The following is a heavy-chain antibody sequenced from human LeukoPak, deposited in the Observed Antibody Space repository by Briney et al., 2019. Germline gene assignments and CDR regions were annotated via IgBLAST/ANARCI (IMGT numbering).Heavy chain of an antibody. CDR1: GYSISSGYY. D-gene: IGHD3-22*01. V-gene: IGHV4-38-2*01. CDR2: IYHSGST. J-gene: IGHJ4*02. CDR3: ARHRDYYDSSGYYELDY. Sequence: SETLSLTCAVSGYSISSGYYWGWIRQPPGKGLEWIGSIYHSGSTYCNPSLKSRVTISVDTSKNQFSLKLSSVTAADTAVYYCARHRDYYDSSGYYELDYWGQGTLVTVSS.